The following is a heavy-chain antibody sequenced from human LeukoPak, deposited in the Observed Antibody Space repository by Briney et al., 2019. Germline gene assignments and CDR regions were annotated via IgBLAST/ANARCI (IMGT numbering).Heavy chain of an antibody. D-gene: IGHD6-13*01. Sequence: PSETLSLTCTVSGGSISSVDYYWNWIRQPPGKGLEWIGYIYYSGSTYYSPSLKSRVIMSVDTSKNQFSLKVTSVTAADTAVYYCARDWRQLAFDSWGQGTLVTVSS. V-gene: IGHV4-30-4*01. CDR1: GGSISSVDYY. J-gene: IGHJ4*02. CDR2: IYYSGST. CDR3: ARDWRQLAFDS.